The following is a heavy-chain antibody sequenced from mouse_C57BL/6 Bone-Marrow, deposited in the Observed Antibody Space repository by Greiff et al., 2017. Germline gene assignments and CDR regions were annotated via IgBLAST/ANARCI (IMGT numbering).Heavy chain of an antibody. CDR3: ASPYGYAWFAY. Sequence: EVKLVESGGGLVQPGGSLKLSCAASGFTFSDYYMYWVRQTPGKRLEWVAYISNGGGSTSYPDTVKGRFTISIDNAKNTLYLQMSRLKSADPAMYYCASPYGYAWFAYWGQGTLVTVSA. CDR2: ISNGGGST. J-gene: IGHJ3*01. V-gene: IGHV5-12*01. D-gene: IGHD2-2*01. CDR1: GFTFSDYY.